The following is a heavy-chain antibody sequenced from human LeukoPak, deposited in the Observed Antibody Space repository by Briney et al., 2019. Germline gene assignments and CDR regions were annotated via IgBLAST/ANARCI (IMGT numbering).Heavy chain of an antibody. J-gene: IGHJ4*02. D-gene: IGHD3-9*01. CDR1: GGSISSGDYY. Sequence: SQTLSLTCTVSGGSISSGDYYWSWIRQPPGKGLEWIGYIYYSGSTYYNPSLKSRVTISVDTSKNQFSLKLSSVTAADTAVYYCARGLLGYYDILTGYYSPDYINHDYWGQGTLVTVSS. CDR2: IYYSGST. V-gene: IGHV4-30-4*08. CDR3: ARGLLGYYDILTGYYSPDYINHDY.